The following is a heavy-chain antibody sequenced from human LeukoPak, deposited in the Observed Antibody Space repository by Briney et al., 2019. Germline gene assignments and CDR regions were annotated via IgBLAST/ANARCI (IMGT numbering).Heavy chain of an antibody. V-gene: IGHV4-59*01. CDR1: GGSISSYY. CDR3: ASSPVVGAPYFDY. Sequence: SETLSLTCTVSGGSISSYYWSWIRQPPGKGLEWIGYIYYSGSTNYNPSLKSRVTISVDTSKNQFSLKLSSVTAADTAVYYCASSPVVGAPYFDYWGQGTLVTISS. D-gene: IGHD1-26*01. J-gene: IGHJ4*02. CDR2: IYYSGST.